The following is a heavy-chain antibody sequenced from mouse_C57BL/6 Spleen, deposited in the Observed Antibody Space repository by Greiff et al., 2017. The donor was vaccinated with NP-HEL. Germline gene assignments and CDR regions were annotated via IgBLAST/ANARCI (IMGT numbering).Heavy chain of an antibody. CDR2: INPNNGGT. CDR3: ASPSHYGSSYDAMDY. Sequence: EVQLQQSGPELVKPGASVKMSCKASGYTFTDYNMHWVKQSHGKSLEWIGYINPNNGGTSYNQKFKGKATLTVNKSSSTAYMELRSLTSEDSAVYYCASPSHYGSSYDAMDYWGQGTSVTVSS. J-gene: IGHJ4*01. V-gene: IGHV1-22*01. D-gene: IGHD1-1*01. CDR1: GYTFTDYN.